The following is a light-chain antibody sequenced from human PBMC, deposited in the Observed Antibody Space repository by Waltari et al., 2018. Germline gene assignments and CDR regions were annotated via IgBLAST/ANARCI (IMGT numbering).Light chain of an antibody. J-gene: IGLJ3*02. CDR1: SGHSSTV. Sequence: QLVLTQSPSASASLGASVKLTCTLSSGHSSTVLAWPQKQPEKGPRYLMKVNSDGSHSKGDDTPDRFSGSSSGAERYLTISNLQPEDEADYYCETGGHGTWVFGGGTKVTVL. V-gene: IGLV4-69*01. CDR3: ETGGHGTWV. CDR2: VNSDGSH.